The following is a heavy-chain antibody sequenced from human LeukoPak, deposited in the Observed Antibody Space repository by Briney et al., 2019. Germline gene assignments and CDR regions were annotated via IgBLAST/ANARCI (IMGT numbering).Heavy chain of an antibody. CDR2: IYYSGST. CDR1: GGSISSGDYY. Sequence: PSETLSLTCTVSGGSISSGDYYWSWIRQPPGKGLEWIGYIYYSGSTYYNPSLKSRVTISVDTSKNQLSLKLSSVAAADTAVYYCAREEMATNNYAFDIWGQGTMVTVSS. V-gene: IGHV4-30-4*01. D-gene: IGHD5-24*01. CDR3: AREEMATNNYAFDI. J-gene: IGHJ3*02.